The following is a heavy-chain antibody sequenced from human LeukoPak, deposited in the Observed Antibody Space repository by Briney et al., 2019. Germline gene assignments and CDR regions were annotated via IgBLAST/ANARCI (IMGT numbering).Heavy chain of an antibody. J-gene: IGHJ5*02. V-gene: IGHV1-2*02. D-gene: IGHD3-10*01. CDR1: GYTFTRYY. Sequence: ASVRVSCKASGYTFTRYYMHWVRQAAGQGREGMGWIKPNSGGTNYAQKFQCRVTMTRDTSLSTAYMELSRLRSDDTAVYYCARDPTPDYYGSEYWFDPWGQGTLVTVSS. CDR2: IKPNSGGT. CDR3: ARDPTPDYYGSEYWFDP.